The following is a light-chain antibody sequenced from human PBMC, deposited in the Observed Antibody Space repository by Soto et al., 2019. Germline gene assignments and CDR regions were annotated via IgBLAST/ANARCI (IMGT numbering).Light chain of an antibody. CDR2: LGS. Sequence: DIVMTQAPLSLPVTPGEPASISCRSNQSLLHRSGYNYLDWYLQKPGQSPQLLSYLGSNRASGVPDRLCGCGSCTDFPLTISAVQAEYVGDYYCKHALESPHSFGGGLKEEIK. CDR3: KHALESPHS. V-gene: IGKV2-28*01. CDR1: QSLLHRSGYNY. J-gene: IGKJ4*01.